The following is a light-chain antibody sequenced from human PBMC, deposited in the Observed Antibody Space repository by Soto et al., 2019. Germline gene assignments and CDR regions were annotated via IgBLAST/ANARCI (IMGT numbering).Light chain of an antibody. CDR1: QSVRND. CDR2: DAS. CDR3: QQYNNWPIT. V-gene: IGKV3-15*01. Sequence: EMVMTQSPATLSVSPGERATLSCRASQSVRNDLAWYQQKPGQAPSLLIYDASTRATGIPARFSGSGSGTEFTRSISSLQSEDFAVYYCQQYNNWPITFGQGTRLEIK. J-gene: IGKJ5*01.